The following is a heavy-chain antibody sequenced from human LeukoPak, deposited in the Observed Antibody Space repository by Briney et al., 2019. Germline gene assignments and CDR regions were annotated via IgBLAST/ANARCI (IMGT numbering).Heavy chain of an antibody. CDR1: GGSISPHY. D-gene: IGHD4-17*01. CDR3: TREVSTVTFDY. V-gene: IGHV4-59*11. CDR2: IFHSGLT. J-gene: IGHJ4*02. Sequence: SETLSLTCTVSGGSISPHYWTWIRQTPGKGLEWIGYIFHSGLTNYNSALRSRVTLSVDTARNQLSLKLTSVTAADTAVYYCTREVSTVTFDYWGQGTLVTVSS.